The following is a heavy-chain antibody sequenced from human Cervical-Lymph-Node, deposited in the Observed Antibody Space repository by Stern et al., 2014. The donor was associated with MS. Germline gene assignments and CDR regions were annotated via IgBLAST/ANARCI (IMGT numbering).Heavy chain of an antibody. V-gene: IGHV1-18*01. CDR1: GYTFTSYG. Sequence: VHLVESGAEVKKPGASVKVSCKASGYTFTSYGISWVRQAPGQGLEWMGWISAYTGNTNSAQKLQGRLTMTTDTSTGTAYMELRSLRSDDTAVYYCARNPWNYDILTGYNDEFDYWGQGTLVTVSS. D-gene: IGHD3-9*01. CDR3: ARNPWNYDILTGYNDEFDY. CDR2: ISAYTGNT. J-gene: IGHJ4*02.